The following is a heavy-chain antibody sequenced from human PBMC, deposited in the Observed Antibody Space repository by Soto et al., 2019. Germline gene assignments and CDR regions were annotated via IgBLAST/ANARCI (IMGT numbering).Heavy chain of an antibody. CDR3: AKDRYSNTYEPPEIES. Sequence: GGSLRLSCGASGFTFSDYPMSWVRQAPGKGLEWVSAISAGGGRKHYADSVQGRFTMSRDNSKSTVFLQMNNLRAEDTAIYYCAKDRYSNTYEPPEIESWGQGTLVTVSS. CDR2: ISAGGGRK. J-gene: IGHJ4*02. V-gene: IGHV3-23*01. D-gene: IGHD5-12*01. CDR1: GFTFSDYP.